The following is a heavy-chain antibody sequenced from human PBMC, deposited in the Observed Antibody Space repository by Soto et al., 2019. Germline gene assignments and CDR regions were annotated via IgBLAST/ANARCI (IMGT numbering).Heavy chain of an antibody. Sequence: SETLSLTCAVYGGSFSGYYWSWIRQPPGKGLEWIGEINHSGSTNYNPSLKSRVTISVDTSKNQFSLKLSSVTAADTAVYYCANMVRAHWGQGTLVTVSS. J-gene: IGHJ4*02. CDR2: INHSGST. V-gene: IGHV4-34*01. CDR1: GGSFSGYY. D-gene: IGHD3-10*01. CDR3: ANMVRAH.